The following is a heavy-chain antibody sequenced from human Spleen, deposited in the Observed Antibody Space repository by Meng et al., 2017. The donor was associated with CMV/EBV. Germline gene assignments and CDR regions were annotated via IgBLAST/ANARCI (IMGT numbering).Heavy chain of an antibody. V-gene: IGHV4-61*08. J-gene: IGHJ4*02. Sequence: SETLSLTCTVSGGSISGGDYYWSWIRQPPGKGLEWIGYIYYSGSTNYNTSLKSRVTISVDMSKNQFSLKLSSVTAADTAAYYCARDVDTASFDYWGQGTLVTVSS. D-gene: IGHD5-18*01. CDR3: ARDVDTASFDY. CDR1: GGSISGGDYY. CDR2: IYYSGST.